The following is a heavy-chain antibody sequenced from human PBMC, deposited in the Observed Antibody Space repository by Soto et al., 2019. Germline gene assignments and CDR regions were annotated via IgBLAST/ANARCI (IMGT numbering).Heavy chain of an antibody. V-gene: IGHV3-23*01. CDR3: GRDPNGHPIGAFEM. CDR1: GFTFFNYA. D-gene: IGHD2-8*01. CDR2: IGGTGAPT. Sequence: EVQLLESGGGLEQPGGSLTISCAASGFTFFNYAMHWVRQAPGKVLVWVSAIGGTGAPTKYADSVKDRFIISRDNSKNTVYLQLSSLRPEDTDVYYCGRDPNGHPIGAFEMWGQGTVVTVSS. J-gene: IGHJ3*02.